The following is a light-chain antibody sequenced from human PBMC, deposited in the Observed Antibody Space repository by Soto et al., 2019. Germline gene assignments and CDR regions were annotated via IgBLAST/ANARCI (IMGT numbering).Light chain of an antibody. J-gene: IGLJ1*01. V-gene: IGLV2-8*01. Sequence: QSALTQPPSASGSPGQSVTISCTGTSSDVGGYNYVSWYQQHPGKAPKLMIYEVTKRPSGVPDRFSGSKSGNTASLPVSGLQAEDEADYYCSSYAGSNKRVFGTGTKLTVL. CDR1: SSDVGGYNY. CDR3: SSYAGSNKRV. CDR2: EVT.